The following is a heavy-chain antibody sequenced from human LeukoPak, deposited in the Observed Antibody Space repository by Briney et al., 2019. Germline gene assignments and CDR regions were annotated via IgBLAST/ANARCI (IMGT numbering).Heavy chain of an antibody. V-gene: IGHV4-59*12. Sequence: PSETLSLTCTVSGGSISSYHWSWIRQTPGKGLEWIGYIYYSGSTNYNPSLKSRVTISVDRSKNQFSLKLSSVTAADTAVYYCARRHAPITGTNLPGFDYWGQGTLVTVSS. CDR1: GGSISSYH. CDR3: ARRHAPITGTNLPGFDY. J-gene: IGHJ4*02. D-gene: IGHD1-7*01. CDR2: IYYSGST.